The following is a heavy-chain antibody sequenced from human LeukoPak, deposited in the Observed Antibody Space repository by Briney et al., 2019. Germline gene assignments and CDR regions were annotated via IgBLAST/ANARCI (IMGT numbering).Heavy chain of an antibody. D-gene: IGHD2-15*01. V-gene: IGHV3-30*18. CDR2: ISSDASNQ. CDR3: AKDGCSGGSCQADY. CDR1: GFIFSTYG. J-gene: IGHJ4*02. Sequence: PGRSLRLSCVASGFIFSTYGMHWARQAPGKGLEWVAVISSDASNQHYTDSVKGRFAISRDNSRNTLYLQMNSLRYEDTAVYYCAKDGCSGGSCQADYWGQGTLVTVSS.